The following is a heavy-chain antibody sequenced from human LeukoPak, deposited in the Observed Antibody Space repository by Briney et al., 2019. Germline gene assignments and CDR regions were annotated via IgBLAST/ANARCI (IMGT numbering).Heavy chain of an antibody. Sequence: PSETLSLTCTVSGGSISSYYWSWIRQPPGKRLEWIGYIYYSGSTNYNPSLKSRVTISVDTSKNQFSLKLSSVTAADTAVYYCARGFETRDYGDYHFDYWGQGTLVTVSS. CDR3: ARGFETRDYGDYHFDY. CDR2: IYYSGST. V-gene: IGHV4-59*01. J-gene: IGHJ4*02. CDR1: GGSISSYY. D-gene: IGHD4-17*01.